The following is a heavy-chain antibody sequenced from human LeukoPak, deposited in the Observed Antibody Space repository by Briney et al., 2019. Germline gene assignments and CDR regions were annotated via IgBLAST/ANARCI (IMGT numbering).Heavy chain of an antibody. Sequence: PGGSLRLSCAASGFTFSSYAMSWVRRAPGKWLEWVSAISGSGGSTYYADSVKGRFTISRDNSKNTLYLQMNSLRAEDTAVYYCAKVSNYYDSSGYYYFSHFDYWGQGTLVTVSS. J-gene: IGHJ4*02. V-gene: IGHV3-23*01. CDR3: AKVSNYYDSSGYYYFSHFDY. D-gene: IGHD3-22*01. CDR2: ISGSGGST. CDR1: GFTFSSYA.